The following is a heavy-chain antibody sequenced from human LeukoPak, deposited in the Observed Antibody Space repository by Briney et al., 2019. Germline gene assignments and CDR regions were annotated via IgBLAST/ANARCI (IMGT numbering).Heavy chain of an antibody. Sequence: GASVKVSCKASGYTFTNYAINWMRQAPGQGLEWMGWINTNTGNPTYAQGLTGRFGFSLDTSVSTAYLQISSLKAEDTAVYYCARGFCSGGGCYGPYYFDYWGQGTLVTVSS. D-gene: IGHD2-15*01. J-gene: IGHJ4*02. CDR1: GYTFTNYA. V-gene: IGHV7-4-1*02. CDR3: ARGFCSGGGCYGPYYFDY. CDR2: INTNTGNP.